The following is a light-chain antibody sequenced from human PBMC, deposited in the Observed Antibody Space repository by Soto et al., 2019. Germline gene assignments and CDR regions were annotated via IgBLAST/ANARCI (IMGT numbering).Light chain of an antibody. V-gene: IGKV3-15*01. J-gene: IGKJ2*01. Sequence: EIVMTQSPATLSVSPGERATLSCRASQSVRSNLAWYQQKPGQPPRLLIYDASTRATGIPARFSGGASGTDFTLTISSLQSEDFAVYYCQQYNDWPPYTFGQGTKLEIK. CDR2: DAS. CDR3: QQYNDWPPYT. CDR1: QSVRSN.